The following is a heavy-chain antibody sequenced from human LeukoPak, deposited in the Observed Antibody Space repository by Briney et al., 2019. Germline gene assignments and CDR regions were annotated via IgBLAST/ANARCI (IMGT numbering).Heavy chain of an antibody. J-gene: IGHJ3*02. CDR3: ARDRDVTYYYDSSGYPHDAFDI. CDR2: ISSSSSYI. CDR1: GFTFSRYS. D-gene: IGHD3-22*01. Sequence: GGSLRLSCAASGFTFSRYSMNWVRQAPGKGLEWVSGISSSSSYIYYADSVKGRFTISRGNSKNTLYLQMNSLRAEDTAVYYCARDRDVTYYYDSSGYPHDAFDIWGQGTMVTVSS. V-gene: IGHV3-21*01.